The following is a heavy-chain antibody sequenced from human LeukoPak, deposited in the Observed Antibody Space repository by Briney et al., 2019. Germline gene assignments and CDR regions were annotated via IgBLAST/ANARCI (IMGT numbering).Heavy chain of an antibody. CDR2: IIPIFGTT. J-gene: IGHJ4*02. Sequence: GASVKVSCKASGGTFNNYPISWVRQAPGQGLEWMGGIIPIFGTTNYAPKFQGRVTFTADESTSTVYMELSSLRSEDTAVYYCAKGHGDYKGNYFDYWGQGTLVTVSS. CDR1: GGTFNNYP. V-gene: IGHV1-69*01. CDR3: AKGHGDYKGNYFDY. D-gene: IGHD4-17*01.